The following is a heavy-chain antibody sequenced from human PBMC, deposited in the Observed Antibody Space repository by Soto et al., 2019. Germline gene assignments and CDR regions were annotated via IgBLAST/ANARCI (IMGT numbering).Heavy chain of an antibody. CDR1: GFIFSNHW. Sequence: GGSLRLSCAASGFIFSNHWLSWSRQAPGKGLEWVANISPDGSRFSYADSVNGRFTISRDNAKNSLYLQMSSLRAEDTAVYYCANTQTQLAFDIWGQGTMVTVSS. J-gene: IGHJ3*02. V-gene: IGHV3-7*03. CDR2: ISPDGSRF. D-gene: IGHD2-2*02. CDR3: ANTQTQLAFDI.